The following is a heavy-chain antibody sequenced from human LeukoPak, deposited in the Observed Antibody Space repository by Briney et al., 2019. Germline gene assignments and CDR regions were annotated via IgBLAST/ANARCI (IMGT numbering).Heavy chain of an antibody. CDR2: SGYSGGST. Sequence: GGSLRLSYAASGFTVSSNYISGVGKPPGKGLAGVSGSGYSGGSTYYAASVKGRFTISRDNSKNPRYRQMNSLRAEDTAVYYCAEVLRQWTHALLFDYWGQGTLVTVSS. CDR3: AEVLRQWTHALLFDY. CDR1: GFTVSSNY. D-gene: IGHD3-16*01. J-gene: IGHJ4*02. V-gene: IGHV3-53*03.